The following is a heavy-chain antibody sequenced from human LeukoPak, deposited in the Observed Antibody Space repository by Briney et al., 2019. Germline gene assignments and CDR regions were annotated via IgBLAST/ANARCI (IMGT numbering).Heavy chain of an antibody. CDR1: GGSFSGYY. D-gene: IGHD3-22*01. V-gene: IGHV4-34*01. CDR3: ARETMIVVVDY. J-gene: IGHJ4*02. Sequence: SETLSLTCAVYGGSFSGYYWSWVRQPPGKGLEWIGEINHSGSTNYNPSLKSRVTISVDTFKDQFSLKLSSVTAADTAVYCCARETMIVVVDYWGQGTLVTVSS. CDR2: INHSGST.